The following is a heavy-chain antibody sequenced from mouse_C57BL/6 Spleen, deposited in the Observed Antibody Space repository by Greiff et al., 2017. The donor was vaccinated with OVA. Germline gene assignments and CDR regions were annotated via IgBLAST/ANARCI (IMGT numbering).Heavy chain of an antibody. D-gene: IGHD2-5*01. J-gene: IGHJ4*01. CDR3: AKTYYSNYGAMDY. V-gene: IGHV5-17*01. Sequence: EVQLKESGGGLVKPGGSLKLSCAASGFTFSDYGMHWVRQAPEKGLEWVAYISSGSSTIYYADTVKGRFTIARDNAKNTLFLQMTSLRSEDTAMYYCAKTYYSNYGAMDYWGQGTSVTVSS. CDR1: GFTFSDYG. CDR2: ISSGSSTI.